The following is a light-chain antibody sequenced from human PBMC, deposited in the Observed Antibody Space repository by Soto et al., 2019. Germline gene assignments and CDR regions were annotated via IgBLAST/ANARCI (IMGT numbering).Light chain of an antibody. CDR3: SSFTLSTYV. Sequence: QSVLTQPASVSGSPGQSITISCTGTSRDVGAYNYVSWYQQHPAKAPKLIIYDVSSRPSGVSDRFSGSKSGNTASLTISGLQSEDAADYYCSSFTLSTYVFGSGTKVTV. CDR1: SRDVGAYNY. J-gene: IGLJ1*01. V-gene: IGLV2-14*03. CDR2: DVS.